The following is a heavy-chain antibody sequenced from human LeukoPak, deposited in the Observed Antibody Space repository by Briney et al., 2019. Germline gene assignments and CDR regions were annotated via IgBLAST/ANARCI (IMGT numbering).Heavy chain of an antibody. CDR2: IHYSGDI. D-gene: IGHD2-15*01. J-gene: IGHJ4*02. V-gene: IGHV4-59*01. Sequence: SETLSLTCTVSGASISTSYWYWIRQPPGKGLEWIGYIHYSGDINYNPSLKSRVTISAYTSKNQLSLKLSSVTTADTAVYYCARVGCSGGSCYPDYWGQGTLVTVSS. CDR3: ARVGCSGGSCYPDY. CDR1: GASISTSY.